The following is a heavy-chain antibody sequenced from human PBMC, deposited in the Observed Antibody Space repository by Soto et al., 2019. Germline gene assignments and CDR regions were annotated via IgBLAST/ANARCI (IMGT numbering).Heavy chain of an antibody. Sequence: QVQLVQSGAEVKKPGASVKVSCKASGYTFTSYGISWVRQAPGQGLEWMGWISAYNGNTNYAQKLQGRVTMTTDTSMSTAYMELRSLRSDDTAVYYCARREMATILDYCGMDVWGQGTTVTVSS. J-gene: IGHJ6*02. V-gene: IGHV1-18*01. D-gene: IGHD5-12*01. CDR3: ARREMATILDYCGMDV. CDR1: GYTFTSYG. CDR2: ISAYNGNT.